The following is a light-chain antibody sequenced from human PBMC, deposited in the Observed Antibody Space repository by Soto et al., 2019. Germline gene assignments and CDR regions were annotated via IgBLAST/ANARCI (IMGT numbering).Light chain of an antibody. CDR1: RRDVGGYNY. J-gene: IGLJ1*01. Sequence: QSALTQPASLSGAPGQSITISCTGTRRDVGGYNYVSWYQQYPVKSPKLLIYEVTHRPSGVSNRFSGSKSGNTASLTISGLQAEDEADYYCSSYTISNTLPFVFGTGTKLTVL. CDR2: EVT. CDR3: SSYTISNTLPFV. V-gene: IGLV2-14*01.